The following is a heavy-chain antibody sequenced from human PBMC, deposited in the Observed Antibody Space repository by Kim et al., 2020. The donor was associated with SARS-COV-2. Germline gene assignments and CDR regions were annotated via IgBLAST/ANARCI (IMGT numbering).Heavy chain of an antibody. J-gene: IGHJ5*02. CDR1: GFTFSSYS. CDR3: ARDKAGQQLGFRWFDP. Sequence: GGSLRLSCAASGFTFSSYSMNWVRQAPGKGLEWVSSISSSSSYIYYADSVKGRFTISRDNAKNSLYLQMNSLRAEDTAVYYCARDKAGQQLGFRWFDPWGQGTLVTVSS. D-gene: IGHD6-13*01. V-gene: IGHV3-21*01. CDR2: ISSSSSYI.